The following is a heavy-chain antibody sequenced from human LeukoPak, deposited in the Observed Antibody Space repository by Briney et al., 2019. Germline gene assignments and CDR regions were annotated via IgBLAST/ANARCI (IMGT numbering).Heavy chain of an antibody. CDR2: IYSDGST. Sequence: VGSLRLSCAASGFTVSSNYMNWVRQAPGKGLEWVSIIYSDGSTYYADSVKGRFTVSRDNSKNTVYLQMESLRAENAAGYYCQLKEPDYWGNGTLVPVSS. CDR3: QLKEPDY. V-gene: IGHV3-53*01. J-gene: IGHJ4*01. D-gene: IGHD1-26*01. CDR1: GFTVSSNY.